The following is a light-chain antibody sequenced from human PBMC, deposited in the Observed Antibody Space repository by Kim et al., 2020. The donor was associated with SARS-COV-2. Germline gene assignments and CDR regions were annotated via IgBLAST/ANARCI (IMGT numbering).Light chain of an antibody. J-gene: IGKJ1*01. CDR1: RRITSDF. Sequence: SPGANATLPCKASRRITSDFLAWYQHKPGQAPRLRIFAVVIRATGIPDRFSGSGSVTDFTLTITRLEPEDSAVYYCQHYGDSPGTFGQGTKVDIK. CDR3: QHYGDSPGT. V-gene: IGKV3-20*01. CDR2: AVV.